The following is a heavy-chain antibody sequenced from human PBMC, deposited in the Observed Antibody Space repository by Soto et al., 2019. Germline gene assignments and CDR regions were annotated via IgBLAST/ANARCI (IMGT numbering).Heavy chain of an antibody. CDR2: MNPNSGNT. V-gene: IGHV1-8*01. CDR1: GYTFTSYD. J-gene: IGHJ6*02. CDR3: ARGGGYYDFWSGYYIGYYYYYGMDV. Sequence: QVQLVQSGAEVKKPGASVKVSCKASGYTFTSYDINWVRQATGQGLEWMGWMNPNSGNTGYAQKFQGRVTMTRNTSISTAYMELSSLRSEDTAVYYCARGGGYYDFWSGYYIGYYYYYGMDVWGQGTTVTVSS. D-gene: IGHD3-3*01.